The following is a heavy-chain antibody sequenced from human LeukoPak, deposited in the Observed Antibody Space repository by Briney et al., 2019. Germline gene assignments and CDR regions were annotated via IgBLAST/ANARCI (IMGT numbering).Heavy chain of an antibody. V-gene: IGHV4-39*07. J-gene: IGHJ5*02. CDR2: IYYSGST. D-gene: IGHD3-22*01. Sequence: NSSETLPLTCTVSGGSISSSSYYWGWIRQPPGKGLEWIGIIYYSGSTYYNPSLKSRVTISVDTSKNQFSLKLSSVTAADTAVYYCARGSYYYDSSGYRPTNWFDPWGQGTLVTVSS. CDR1: GGSISSSSYY. CDR3: ARGSYYYDSSGYRPTNWFDP.